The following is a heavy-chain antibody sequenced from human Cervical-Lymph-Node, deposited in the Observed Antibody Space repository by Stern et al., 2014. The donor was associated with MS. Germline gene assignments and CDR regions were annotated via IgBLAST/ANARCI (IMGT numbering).Heavy chain of an antibody. CDR3: ARYNYGAPIDY. CDR1: GYSFSYW. CDR2: IYPPDSDT. Sequence: VQLVQSGAEVKKPGEPLKISCMGFGYSFSYWVVWGRQMPGKGLELMGMIYPPDSDTRYSPSFQGQVTISADRSSSTAYLQWSSLKVSDTAMYYCARYNYGAPIDYWGQGALVTVAS. V-gene: IGHV5-51*01. D-gene: IGHD3-16*01. J-gene: IGHJ4*02.